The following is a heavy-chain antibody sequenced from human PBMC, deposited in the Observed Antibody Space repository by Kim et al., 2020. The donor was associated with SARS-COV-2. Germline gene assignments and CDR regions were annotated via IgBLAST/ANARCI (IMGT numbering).Heavy chain of an antibody. Sequence: GGSLRLSCAASGFTFSSYGMHWVRQAPGKGLEWVAVIWYDGSNKYYADSVKGRFTISRDNSKNTLYLQMNSLRAEDTAVYYCARGLALRYSSSSEANNYYYYGMDVWGQGTTVTVSS. J-gene: IGHJ6*02. CDR3: ARGLALRYSSSSEANNYYYYGMDV. D-gene: IGHD6-6*01. CDR1: GFTFSSYG. CDR2: IWYDGSNK. V-gene: IGHV3-33*01.